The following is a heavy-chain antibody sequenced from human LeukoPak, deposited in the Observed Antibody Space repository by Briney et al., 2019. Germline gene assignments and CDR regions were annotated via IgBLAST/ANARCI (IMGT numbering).Heavy chain of an antibody. Sequence: GGSLRLSCAASGFTFSDYSMNWVRQAPGKGLEWVSYVNSGSSTIYYVDSVEGRFTISRDNAKNSLYLQMNSLRDEDTAVYHCARTRSKVGTPTFDYWGQGTLVTVSS. D-gene: IGHD4-23*01. CDR3: ARTRSKVGTPTFDY. CDR1: GFTFSDYS. J-gene: IGHJ4*02. CDR2: VNSGSSTI. V-gene: IGHV3-48*02.